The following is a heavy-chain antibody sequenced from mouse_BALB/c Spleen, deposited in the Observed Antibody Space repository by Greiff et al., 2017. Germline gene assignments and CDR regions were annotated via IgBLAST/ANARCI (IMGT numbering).Heavy chain of an antibody. CDR2: IDPENGNT. D-gene: IGHD2-3*01. CDR1: GFNIKDYY. Sequence: EVQLHQSGAELVRPGALVKLSCKASGFNIKDYYMHWVKQRPEQGLEWIGWIDPENGNTIYDPKFQGKASITADTSSNTAYLQLSSLTSEDTAVYYCASYDLWGQGTLVTVSA. J-gene: IGHJ3*01. V-gene: IGHV14-1*02. CDR3: ASYDL.